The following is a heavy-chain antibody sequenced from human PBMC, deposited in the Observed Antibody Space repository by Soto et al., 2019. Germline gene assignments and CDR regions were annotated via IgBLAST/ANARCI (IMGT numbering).Heavy chain of an antibody. J-gene: IGHJ5*02. CDR3: ARGSFSAGSSSSWPLPWLDP. CDR1: GGSVSSGSYY. CDR2: IYYSGST. Sequence: PSETLSLTCTVSGGSVSSGSYYWSWIRQPPGKGLEWIGYIYYSGSTNYNPSLKSRVTISVDTAKNQFSLKLSSVTAADTAVYYCARGSFSAGSSSSWPLPWLDPWGEGTIAAVYS. V-gene: IGHV4-61*01. D-gene: IGHD6-13*01.